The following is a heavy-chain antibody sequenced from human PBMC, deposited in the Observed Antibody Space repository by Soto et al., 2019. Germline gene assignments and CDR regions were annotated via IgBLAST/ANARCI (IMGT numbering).Heavy chain of an antibody. Sequence: QVQLVESGGGVVQPGRSLRLSCAASGFTFSSYAMHWVRQAPGKGLEWVAVISYDGSNKYYADSVKGRFTISRDNSKNTLYLQMNGLRAEDTAVYYCARGSEIVLVLRWDFDYWGQGTLVTVSS. D-gene: IGHD1-26*01. CDR2: ISYDGSNK. J-gene: IGHJ4*02. CDR3: ARGSEIVLVLRWDFDY. V-gene: IGHV3-30-3*01. CDR1: GFTFSSYA.